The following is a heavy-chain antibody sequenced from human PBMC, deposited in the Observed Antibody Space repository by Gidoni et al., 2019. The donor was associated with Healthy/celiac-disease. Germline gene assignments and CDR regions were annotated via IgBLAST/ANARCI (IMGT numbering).Heavy chain of an antibody. D-gene: IGHD6-13*01. V-gene: IGHV4-61*02. CDR2: IYTSGGT. CDR3: ARGRPAGYSSTLFDY. Sequence: QVQLQESGPGLVKPSQTLSLTCTVSGGSISSGSYYWSWIRQPAGKGLEWIGRIYTSGGTNYNPSLKSRVTISVDTSKNQFPLKLSSVTAADTAVYYCARGRPAGYSSTLFDYWGQGTLVTVSS. CDR1: GGSISSGSYY. J-gene: IGHJ4*02.